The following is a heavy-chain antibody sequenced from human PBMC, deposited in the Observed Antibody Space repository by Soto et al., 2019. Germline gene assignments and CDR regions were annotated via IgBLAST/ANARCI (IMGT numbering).Heavy chain of an antibody. CDR2: MTGEGTNT. V-gene: IGHV3-74*01. J-gene: IGHJ4*02. D-gene: IGHD5-12*01. CDR3: ARDGGYGTPFDY. Sequence: EVQLVQSGGGLVQPGGSLRLSCAASGFAFSSYWLHWVRQAPGKGLMIVSRMTGEGTNTAYATSVKGRFTISRDNAKNMVYLQMDSLKAEDTAVYYCARDGGYGTPFDYWGQGALVTVSS. CDR1: GFAFSSYW.